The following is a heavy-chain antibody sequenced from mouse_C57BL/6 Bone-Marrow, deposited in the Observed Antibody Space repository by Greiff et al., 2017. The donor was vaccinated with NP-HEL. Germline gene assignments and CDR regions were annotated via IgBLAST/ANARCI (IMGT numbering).Heavy chain of an antibody. D-gene: IGHD1-1*01. J-gene: IGHJ4*01. V-gene: IGHV5-6*02. Sequence: DVMLVESGGDLVKPGGSLKLSCAASGFTFSSYGMSWVRQTPDKRLEWVATISSGGSYTYYPDSVKGRVTSSRDNAKNTLYLQMSSLKSEDTAMYYCARHSPYGSSFYYAMDYWGQGTSVTVSS. CDR1: GFTFSSYG. CDR2: ISSGGSYT. CDR3: ARHSPYGSSFYYAMDY.